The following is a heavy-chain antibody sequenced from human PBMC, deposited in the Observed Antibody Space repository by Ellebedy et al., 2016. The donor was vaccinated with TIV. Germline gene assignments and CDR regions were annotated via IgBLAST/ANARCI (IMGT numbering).Heavy chain of an antibody. CDR2: ISWNSGSI. CDR3: ARGRPPDN. Sequence: PGGSLRLSCAASGFTFDDYAMHWVRQAPGKGLEWVSGISWNSGSIGYADSVKGRFTISRDNAKNTLYLQMNSLRAEDTAVYYCARGRPPDNWGQGTLVTVSS. J-gene: IGHJ4*02. V-gene: IGHV3-9*01. CDR1: GFTFDDYA.